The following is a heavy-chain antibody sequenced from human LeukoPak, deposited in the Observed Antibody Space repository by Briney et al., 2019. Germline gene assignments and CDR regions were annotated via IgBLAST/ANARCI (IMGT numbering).Heavy chain of an antibody. J-gene: IGHJ4*02. D-gene: IGHD5-18*01. Sequence: GGSLRLSCAASGFTFSSYAMHWVRQAPGKGLEWVAVISYDGSNKYYADSVKGRFTISRDNSKNTLYLQMNSLRAEDTAVYYCARDGIQLWPSCYFDYWGQGTLVTVSS. CDR3: ARDGIQLWPSCYFDY. CDR2: ISYDGSNK. V-gene: IGHV3-30*04. CDR1: GFTFSSYA.